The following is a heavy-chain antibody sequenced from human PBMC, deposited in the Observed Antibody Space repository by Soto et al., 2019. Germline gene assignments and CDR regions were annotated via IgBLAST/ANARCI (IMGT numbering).Heavy chain of an antibody. J-gene: IGHJ6*01. Sequence: EVQLVESGGGLVKPGGSLRLSCAASGFTFSSAWMSWVRQAPGKGLEWVGRIKSKTDGGTTDYAAPVKGRFTISRDDSKNTLYLQLNSLKTADTAVYYCTTDEVWCTNGFCRYYYYCMDVW. D-gene: IGHD2-8*01. CDR3: TTDEVWCTNGFCRYYYYCMDV. CDR2: IKSKTDGGTT. CDR1: GFTFSSAW. V-gene: IGHV3-15*01.